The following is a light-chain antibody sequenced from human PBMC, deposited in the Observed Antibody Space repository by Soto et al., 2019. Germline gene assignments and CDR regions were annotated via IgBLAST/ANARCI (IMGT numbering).Light chain of an antibody. V-gene: IGKV3-15*01. Sequence: EIVMTQSPATLSVSPGERATLSCRASQSVSTNLAWYQQKPGQSPRLLIYGTSTRATGVPARFSGGGSGTELTLTINSHQSEDFAVYFCHQYNFWPTFGQGTKWIS. CDR2: GTS. J-gene: IGKJ1*01. CDR3: HQYNFWPT. CDR1: QSVSTN.